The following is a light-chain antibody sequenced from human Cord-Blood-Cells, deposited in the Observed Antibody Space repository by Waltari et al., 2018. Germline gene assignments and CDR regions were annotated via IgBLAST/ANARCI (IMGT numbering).Light chain of an antibody. CDR1: QSVSSSY. J-gene: IGKJ3*01. V-gene: IGKV3-20*01. Sequence: EIVLTQSPGTLSLSPGERANLSCRASQSVSSSYLAWYQQKPGQTPRLLIYGASSRAAGNPDMFIGGGSGTDFTLTISRVEPEDFARYDCQQYGSSPIFTFGPGTKVDIK. CDR3: QQYGSSPIFT. CDR2: GAS.